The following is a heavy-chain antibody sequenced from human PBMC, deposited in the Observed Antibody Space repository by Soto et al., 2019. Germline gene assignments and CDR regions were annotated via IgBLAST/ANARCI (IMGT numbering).Heavy chain of an antibody. Sequence: EVQLVESGGGLVQPGGSLRLSCAASGITFSNHDMNWVRQVTGKGLEWVSGIGNGGATYYTDSVKGRFTISRENAKNSLYLQMNSLRVEDTAVYYCARETGYSNGFDAFDIWGHGTKVTVSS. D-gene: IGHD5-18*01. V-gene: IGHV3-13*01. CDR3: ARETGYSNGFDAFDI. CDR2: IGNGGAT. J-gene: IGHJ3*02. CDR1: GITFSNHD.